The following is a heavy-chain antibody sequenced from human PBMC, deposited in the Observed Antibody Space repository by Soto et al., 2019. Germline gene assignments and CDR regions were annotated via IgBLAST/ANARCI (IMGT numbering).Heavy chain of an antibody. CDR1: GFTFSSYG. Sequence: EVQLLESGGGLVQPGGSLRLSCAASGFTFSSYGMTWVRQAPGKGLEWVSFSSATGAGTYYADSVKGRFTISRDNSKNALYLQMPSLRADDAAVYYCAKARPAGGNYGFYSDCWGQGAVVIVSS. J-gene: IGHJ4*02. D-gene: IGHD1-7*01. V-gene: IGHV3-23*01. CDR3: AKARPAGGNYGFYSDC. CDR2: SSATGAGT.